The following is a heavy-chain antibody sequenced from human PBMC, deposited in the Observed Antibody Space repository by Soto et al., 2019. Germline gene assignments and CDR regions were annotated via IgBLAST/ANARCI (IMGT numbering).Heavy chain of an antibody. CDR2: IIPIFGTA. Sequence: SVKVSCKASGGTFSSYAISWVRQAPGQGLEWMGGIIPIFGTANYAQKFQGRVTITADESTSTAYMELSSLRSEDTTVYYCARDQGGITISGVPYGMDVWGQGTTVTVSS. J-gene: IGHJ6*02. D-gene: IGHD3-3*01. CDR1: GGTFSSYA. CDR3: ARDQGGITISGVPYGMDV. V-gene: IGHV1-69*13.